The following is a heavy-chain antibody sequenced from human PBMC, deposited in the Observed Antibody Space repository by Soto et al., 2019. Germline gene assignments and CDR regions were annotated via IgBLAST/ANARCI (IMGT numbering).Heavy chain of an antibody. CDR3: AHTLDWGEGRFDY. Sequence: QITLKESGPTLVKPTQPLTLTCSFPGFSLSRVGVGVAWIRPPPGKALEWLALLYWDDDKRHSPSLKSRLTIAKDTSKTQVVLTMTNSDPVDTASYYCAHTLDWGEGRFDYWGQGTLVTVSS. CDR2: LYWDDDK. CDR1: GFSLSRVGVG. V-gene: IGHV2-5*02. D-gene: IGHD7-27*01. J-gene: IGHJ4*02.